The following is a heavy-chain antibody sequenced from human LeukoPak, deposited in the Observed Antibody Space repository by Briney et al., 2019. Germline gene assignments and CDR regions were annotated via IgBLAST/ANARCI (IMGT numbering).Heavy chain of an antibody. CDR1: GYTFTSYA. Sequence: ASVKVSCKASGYTFTSYAMHWVRQAPGQRLEWMGWINAGNGNTKYSQKFQGRVTITRDTSASTAYMELSSLRSEDTAVYYCARDLGYRSGGSCYSYWFDPWGQGTLVTVSS. CDR3: ARDLGYRSGGSCYSYWFDP. D-gene: IGHD2-15*01. V-gene: IGHV1-3*01. CDR2: INAGNGNT. J-gene: IGHJ5*02.